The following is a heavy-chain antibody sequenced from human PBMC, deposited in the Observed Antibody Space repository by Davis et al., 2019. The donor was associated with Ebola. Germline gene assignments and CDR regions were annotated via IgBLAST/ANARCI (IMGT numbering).Heavy chain of an antibody. D-gene: IGHD4-11*01. CDR2: ISAYNGNT. J-gene: IGHJ6*02. CDR3: AMDDYSNSRYGMDV. Sequence: ASVKVSCKASGYTFTSYGISWVRQAPGQGLEWMGWISAYNGNTNYAQKFQGRVTTTEDTSTNTAYMELTSLRSEDTAVYYCAMDDYSNSRYGMDVWGQGTTVTVSS. CDR1: GYTFTSYG. V-gene: IGHV1-18*01.